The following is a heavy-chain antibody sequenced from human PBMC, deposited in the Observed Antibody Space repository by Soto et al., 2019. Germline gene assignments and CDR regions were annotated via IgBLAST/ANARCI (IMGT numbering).Heavy chain of an antibody. CDR1: AGSISSDY. CDR2: IYYSGST. Sequence: SETLSLTCTVSAGSISSDYWSWIRQPPGKGLEWIGYIYYSGSTNYNPSLESRVTMSVDTSKNQFSLKITSMTAADTAVYYCARGTGDSSGYYRPFDYWGQGNLVTVS. V-gene: IGHV4-59*01. J-gene: IGHJ4*02. CDR3: ARGTGDSSGYYRPFDY. D-gene: IGHD3-22*01.